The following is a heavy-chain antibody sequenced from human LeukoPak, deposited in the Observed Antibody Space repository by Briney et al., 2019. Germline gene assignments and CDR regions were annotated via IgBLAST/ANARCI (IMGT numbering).Heavy chain of an antibody. Sequence: ASVKVSCKASGGTFSSCAISWVRQAPGQGLEWMGWISAYNGNTNYAQKLQGRVTMTTDTSTSTAYMELRSLRSDDTAVYYCARDFSADYWGPGTLVTVSS. CDR3: ARDFSADY. V-gene: IGHV1-18*01. J-gene: IGHJ4*02. D-gene: IGHD2/OR15-2a*01. CDR1: GGTFSSCA. CDR2: ISAYNGNT.